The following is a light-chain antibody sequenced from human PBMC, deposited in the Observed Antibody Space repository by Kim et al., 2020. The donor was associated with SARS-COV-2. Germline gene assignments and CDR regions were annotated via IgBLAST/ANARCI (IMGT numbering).Light chain of an antibody. Sequence: ASVGDRVTITCRASQTISSWLAWYQQTPGKAPKLLIFDASSLESGVPSRFSGSGSGTEFTLTISSLQPDDFATYYCQQYNGFSPTFGQGTKVEIK. CDR3: QQYNGFSPT. CDR2: DAS. CDR1: QTISSW. J-gene: IGKJ1*01. V-gene: IGKV1-5*01.